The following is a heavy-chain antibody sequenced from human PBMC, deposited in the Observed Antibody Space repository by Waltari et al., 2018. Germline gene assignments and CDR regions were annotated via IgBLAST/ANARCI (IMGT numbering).Heavy chain of an antibody. CDR2: IYHSGST. Sequence: QVQLQASGPGLVKPSETLSLTCAVSGYSISSGYSWGWIRQPPGKGLEWIGSIYHSGSTYYNPSLKSRVTISVDTSKNQFSLKLSSVTAADTAVYYCARAGGITIFGVVIGLTAFDIWGQGTMVTVSS. J-gene: IGHJ3*02. CDR3: ARAGGITIFGVVIGLTAFDI. D-gene: IGHD3-3*01. CDR1: GYSISSGYS. V-gene: IGHV4-38-2*01.